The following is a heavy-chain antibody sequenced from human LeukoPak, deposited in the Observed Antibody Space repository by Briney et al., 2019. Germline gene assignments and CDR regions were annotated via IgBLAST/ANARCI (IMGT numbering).Heavy chain of an antibody. J-gene: IGHJ4*02. CDR2: IIPILGIA. Sequence: AAAVKVSCKASGGTFSSYAISWVRQAPGQGLEWMGRIIPILGIATYAQKFQGRVPITADKSTSTAYMESSSLRSEDTAVYYCAREHMWIQLWFKRTQFAYWGQGTLV. D-gene: IGHD5-18*01. CDR1: GGTFSSYA. CDR3: AREHMWIQLWFKRTQFAY. V-gene: IGHV1-69*04.